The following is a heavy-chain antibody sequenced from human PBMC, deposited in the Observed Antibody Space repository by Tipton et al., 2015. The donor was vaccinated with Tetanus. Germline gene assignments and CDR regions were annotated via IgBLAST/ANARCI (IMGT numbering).Heavy chain of an antibody. CDR3: ARSEQQLVRGYYYYYYMDV. CDR2: FFYNGNT. J-gene: IGHJ6*03. CDR1: GGSVSSGSYY. V-gene: IGHV4-61*01. D-gene: IGHD6-13*01. Sequence: TLSLTCTVSGGSVSSGSYYWNWIRQPPGKGLEWVGYFFYNGNTNYIPSLKSRVTISADTSKNQVSLRLSSVTAADTAVYYCARSEQQLVRGYYYYYYMDVWGKGTTVTVSS.